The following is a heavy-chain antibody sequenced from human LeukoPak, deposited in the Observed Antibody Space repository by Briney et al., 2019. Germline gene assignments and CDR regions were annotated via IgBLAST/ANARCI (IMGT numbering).Heavy chain of an antibody. D-gene: IGHD5-18*01. CDR3: ARESGYRSPY. V-gene: IGHV4-38-2*02. CDR1: GYSISSGYY. Sequence: SETLSLTCTVSGYSISSGYYWGWIRPPPGKGLEWIGSIYHSGSTYYNPSLKSRVTISVDTSKNQFSLKLSSVTAADTAVYYCARESGYRSPYWGQGTLVTVSS. J-gene: IGHJ4*02. CDR2: IYHSGST.